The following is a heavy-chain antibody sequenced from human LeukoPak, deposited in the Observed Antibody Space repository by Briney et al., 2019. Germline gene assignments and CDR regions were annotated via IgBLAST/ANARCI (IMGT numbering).Heavy chain of an antibody. CDR1: GYTFTSHG. V-gene: IGHV1-18*01. D-gene: IGHD6-19*01. CDR3: ARLKSNGYSSGWYSGNWFDP. J-gene: IGHJ5*02. CDR2: ISAYNGNT. Sequence: ASVKVSCKASGYTFTSHGISWVRQAPGQGLEWMGWISAYNGNTNYAQKLQGRVTMTTDTSTSTAYMELRSLRSDDTAVYYCARLKSNGYSSGWYSGNWFDPWGQGTLVTVSS.